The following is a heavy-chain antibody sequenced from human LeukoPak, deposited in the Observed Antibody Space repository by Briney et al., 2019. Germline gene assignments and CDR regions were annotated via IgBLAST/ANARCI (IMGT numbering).Heavy chain of an antibody. Sequence: GGSLRLSCAASGFTFSRYNMNWVRQAPGKGLEWVSSISTSSLYIYYADSVKGRFTISRDNAKNSLYLQMNSLRAEDTAVYYCAKDGPYSTSNWYGGFDYWGQGTLVTVSS. CDR3: AKDGPYSTSNWYGGFDY. J-gene: IGHJ4*02. CDR2: ISTSSLYI. CDR1: GFTFSRYN. D-gene: IGHD6-13*01. V-gene: IGHV3-21*04.